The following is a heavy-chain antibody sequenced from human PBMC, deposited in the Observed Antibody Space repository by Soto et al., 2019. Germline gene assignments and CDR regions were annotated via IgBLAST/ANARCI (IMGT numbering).Heavy chain of an antibody. Sequence: GGSLRLSCAASGFTFSSYAMSWVRQAPGKGLEWVSAISGSGGSTYYADSVKGRFTISRDNSKNTLYLQMNSLRAEDTAVYYCAKGVVVVAATFPLYVFDYWGQGTLVTVSS. J-gene: IGHJ4*02. D-gene: IGHD2-15*01. CDR3: AKGVVVVAATFPLYVFDY. CDR2: ISGSGGST. V-gene: IGHV3-23*01. CDR1: GFTFSSYA.